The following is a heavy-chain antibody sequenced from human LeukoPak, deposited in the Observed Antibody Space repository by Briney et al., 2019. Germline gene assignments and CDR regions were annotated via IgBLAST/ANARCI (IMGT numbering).Heavy chain of an antibody. V-gene: IGHV4-59*11. CDR2: IYYGGRT. D-gene: IGHD6-19*01. CDR3: AREVTVAGTFYFYMDV. CDR1: GGSISSHY. J-gene: IGHJ6*03. Sequence: PSETLSLTCSVSGGSISSHYWTWVRQPPGQALEFIGYIYYGGRTQYNPSLKSRVTMTKDTSKNQFSLRLNSVSAADTAVYYCAREVTVAGTFYFYMDVWGKGTTVTVSS.